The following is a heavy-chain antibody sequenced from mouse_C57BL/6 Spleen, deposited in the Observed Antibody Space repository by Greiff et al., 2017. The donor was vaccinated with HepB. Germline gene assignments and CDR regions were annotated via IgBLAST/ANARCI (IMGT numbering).Heavy chain of an antibody. CDR1: GYTFTSYW. CDR3: ARIPLQDAMDY. J-gene: IGHJ4*01. CDR2: INPSSGYT. V-gene: IGHV1-7*01. D-gene: IGHD2-10*01. Sequence: QVHVKQSGAELAKPGASVKLSCKASGYTFTSYWMHWVKQRPGQGLEWIGYINPSSGYTKYNQKFKDKATLTADKSSSTAYMQLSSLTYEDSAVYYCARIPLQDAMDYWVQGTSVTVSS.